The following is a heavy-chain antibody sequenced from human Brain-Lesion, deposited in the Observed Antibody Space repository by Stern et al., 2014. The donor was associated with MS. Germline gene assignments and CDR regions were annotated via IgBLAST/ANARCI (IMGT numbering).Heavy chain of an antibody. CDR2: TLTSGTT. CDR1: GGSISSGGYY. D-gene: IGHD2-2*01. Sequence: VQLVESGPGLVKPSQTLSLSCTVSGGSISSGGYYWSWIRQPAGKGLEWIGRTLTSGTTSYNPPHKSRVTISIAPSKNQFSLRLNSMTAADTAVYYCARGRVVPGFQYYATDVWGQGTTVIVSS. CDR3: ARGRVVPGFQYYATDV. J-gene: IGHJ6*02. V-gene: IGHV4-61*02.